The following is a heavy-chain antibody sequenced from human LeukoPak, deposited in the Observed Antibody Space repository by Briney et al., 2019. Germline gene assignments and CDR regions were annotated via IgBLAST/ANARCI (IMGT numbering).Heavy chain of an antibody. CDR2: INPNSVGT. V-gene: IGHV1-2*02. D-gene: IGHD3-9*01. J-gene: IGHJ2*01. CDR1: GYTFTGYY. CDR3: AREGTSYDILTGYYIDWYFDL. Sequence: GASVKVSCKASGYTFTGYYMHWGRQAPGQGLEWMGLINPNSVGTNYAQKFQGRVTMTRDTSISTAYMELSRLRSDDTAVYYCAREGTSYDILTGYYIDWYFDLWGRGTLVTVSS.